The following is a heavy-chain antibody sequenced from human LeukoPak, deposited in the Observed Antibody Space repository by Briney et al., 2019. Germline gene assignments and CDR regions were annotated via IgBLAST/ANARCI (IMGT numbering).Heavy chain of an antibody. CDR3: ARDIVATQDAGMDV. CDR1: GGTFSSYA. CDR2: IIPILGIA. Sequence: GSSVTVSCKASGGTFSSYAISWVRQAPGQGLEWMGRIIPILGIATYAQKFQGRVTITADKSTSTAYMELSSLRSEDTAVYYCARDIVATQDAGMDVWGQGTTVPVSS. V-gene: IGHV1-69*04. J-gene: IGHJ6*02. D-gene: IGHD5-12*01.